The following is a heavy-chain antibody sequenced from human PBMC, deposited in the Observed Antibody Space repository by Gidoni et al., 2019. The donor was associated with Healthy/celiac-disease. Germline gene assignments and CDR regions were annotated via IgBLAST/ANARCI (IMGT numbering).Heavy chain of an antibody. CDR3: ARDFSYDSSGFFDY. D-gene: IGHD3-22*01. CDR2: IYSGGST. CDR1: GFTVSSNY. J-gene: IGHJ4*02. V-gene: IGHV3-66*02. Sequence: EVQLVESGGGLVQPGGSLRLSCAASGFTVSSNYMSWVRQAPGKGLEWVSVIYSGGSTDYADAVKGRFTISRDNSKNTLYLQMNSLRAEDTAVYYCARDFSYDSSGFFDYWGQGTLVTVSS.